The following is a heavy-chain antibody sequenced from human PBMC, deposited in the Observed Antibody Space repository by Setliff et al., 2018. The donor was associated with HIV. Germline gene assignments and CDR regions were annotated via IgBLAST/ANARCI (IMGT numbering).Heavy chain of an antibody. CDR3: ARVVTMVRGAYYFDY. V-gene: IGHV4-34*01. Sequence: SETLSLTCAVYGGSCSGYYWSWIRQPPGKGLEWIGEINHSGSTNYNPDLKSRVTISVDTSKNQFSLKLSSVTAADTAVYYCARVVTMVRGAYYFDYWGQGTLVTVSS. J-gene: IGHJ4*02. D-gene: IGHD3-10*01. CDR1: GGSCSGYY. CDR2: INHSGST.